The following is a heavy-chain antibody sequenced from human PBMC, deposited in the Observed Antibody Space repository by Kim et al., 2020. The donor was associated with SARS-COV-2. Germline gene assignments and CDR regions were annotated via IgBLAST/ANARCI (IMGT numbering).Heavy chain of an antibody. D-gene: IGHD2-2*01. Sequence: SETLSLTCAVFGESFSGYSWTWVRRPPGKGLEWIGEINHTGGTKYNPSLKSRVTISSDTSKSQFSLKVTSLSAADTAVYYCARGRVGVVPSPILGLGPFWQYDCLDVWGRGAAVTVSS. CDR1: GESFSGYS. V-gene: IGHV4-34*01. CDR3: ARGRVGVVPSPILGLGPFWQYDCLDV. J-gene: IGHJ6*03. CDR2: INHTGGT.